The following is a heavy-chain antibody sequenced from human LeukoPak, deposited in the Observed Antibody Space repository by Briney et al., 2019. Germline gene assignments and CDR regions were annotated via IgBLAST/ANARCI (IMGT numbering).Heavy chain of an antibody. Sequence: SETLSLTCTVSGGSISSSSYYWGWIRQPPGKGLEWIGSIYYSGSTYYNPSLKSRVTISVDTSKNQFSLKLSSVTAADTAVYYCARHYTGNLEFAVEGSSCIGDVWGKGTTVTVSS. V-gene: IGHV4-39*01. CDR3: ARHYTGNLEFAVEGSSCIGDV. CDR2: IYYSGST. D-gene: IGHD6-13*01. J-gene: IGHJ6*04. CDR1: GGSISSSSYY.